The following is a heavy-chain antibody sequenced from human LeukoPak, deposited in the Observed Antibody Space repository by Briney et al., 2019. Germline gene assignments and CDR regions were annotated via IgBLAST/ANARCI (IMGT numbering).Heavy chain of an antibody. V-gene: IGHV3-74*01. Sequence: PGGSLRLSCAASGFTFSSYWMHWVRQAPGKGLVWVSRINSDGSSTSYADSVKGRFTISRDNAKNTLYLQMNSLRAEDTAVYYCARVGRGGSGYYDYWGQGTLVTVSS. J-gene: IGHJ4*02. CDR3: ARVGRGGSGYYDY. CDR1: GFTFSSYW. D-gene: IGHD3-22*01. CDR2: INSDGSST.